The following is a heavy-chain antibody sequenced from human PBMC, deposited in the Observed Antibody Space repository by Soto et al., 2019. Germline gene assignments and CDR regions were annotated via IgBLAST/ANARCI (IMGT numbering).Heavy chain of an antibody. V-gene: IGHV3-9*01. J-gene: IGHJ5*02. CDR1: GFTFDDYA. Sequence: PGGSLRLSCAASGFTFDDYAMHWVRQAPGKDLEWVSGISWNSGSIGYADSVKGRFTISRDNAKNSLYLQMNSLRAEDTALYYCAKGLWSGSWVAPEKKNWFDPWGQGTLVTVSS. D-gene: IGHD3-3*01. CDR2: ISWNSGSI. CDR3: AKGLWSGSWVAPEKKNWFDP.